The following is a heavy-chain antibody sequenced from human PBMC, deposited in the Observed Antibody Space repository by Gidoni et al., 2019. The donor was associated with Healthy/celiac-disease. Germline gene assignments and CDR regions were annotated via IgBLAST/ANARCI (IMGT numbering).Heavy chain of an antibody. Sequence: EVQLVESGGGLVQPGRSLRLSCTASGFTLGDYAMSWFRQAPGNGLEWVGFIRSKAYGGTTEYAASVKGRFTISRDDSKSIAYLQMNSLKTEDTAVYYCTRDDSSSWYTYSYWGQGTLVTVSS. J-gene: IGHJ4*02. CDR1: GFTLGDYA. CDR2: IRSKAYGGTT. V-gene: IGHV3-49*03. D-gene: IGHD6-13*01. CDR3: TRDDSSSWYTYSY.